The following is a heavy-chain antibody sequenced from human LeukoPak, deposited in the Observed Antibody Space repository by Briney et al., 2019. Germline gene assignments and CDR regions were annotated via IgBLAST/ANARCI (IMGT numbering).Heavy chain of an antibody. CDR2: INSDASTT. D-gene: IGHD4/OR15-4a*01. CDR3: AREMNDYGGHFDY. Sequence: PGGSLRLSCSISGFTLSDYWMHWVRHVPGKGLVWVSRINSDASTTGYADSVKGRFTISRDSAKNTLYLQMNSLRVEDTAVYYCAREMNDYGGHFDYWGQGTLVTVSS. J-gene: IGHJ4*02. CDR1: GFTLSDYW. V-gene: IGHV3-74*01.